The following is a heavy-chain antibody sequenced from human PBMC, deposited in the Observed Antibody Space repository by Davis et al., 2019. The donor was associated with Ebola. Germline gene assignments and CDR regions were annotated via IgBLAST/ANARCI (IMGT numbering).Heavy chain of an antibody. CDR2: INPNSGVT. D-gene: IGHD1-14*01. V-gene: IGHV1-2*02. J-gene: IGHJ4*02. Sequence: ASVKVSCKASGYTFTSHYMYWVRQAPGQGLEWMGWINPNSGVTNYPQKFQGRVTLTRDTSINSAYIELSRLKSDDTAVYYCARVNRDSLIDYWGQGTLVTVSS. CDR3: ARVNRDSLIDY. CDR1: GYTFTSHY.